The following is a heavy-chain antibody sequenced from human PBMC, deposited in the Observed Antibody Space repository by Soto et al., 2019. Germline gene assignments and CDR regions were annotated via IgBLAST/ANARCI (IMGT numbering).Heavy chain of an antibody. Sequence: WESGGALVQPGGSLRLSCAASGFTFSYYAMRWVRQAPGKGLEAPGKGLEWVSAISGSGGSTYYADSVKGRFTISRDNSKNTLYLQMNSLRAEDTAVYYCANEYSSSWFDYWGQGTLVTVSS. CDR2: ISGSGGST. CDR1: GFTFSYYA. D-gene: IGHD6-13*01. V-gene: IGHV3-23*01. CDR3: ANEYSSSWFDY. J-gene: IGHJ4*02.